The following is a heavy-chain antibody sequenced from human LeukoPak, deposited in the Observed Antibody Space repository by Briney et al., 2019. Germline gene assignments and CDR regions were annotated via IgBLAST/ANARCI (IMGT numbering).Heavy chain of an antibody. V-gene: IGHV1-69*13. CDR3: ASKAIFGVSGFDY. CDR2: IIPIFGTA. CDR1: GGTFSSYA. D-gene: IGHD3-3*01. Sequence: ASVKVSCKASGGTFSSYAISWVRQAPGQGLEWIGGIIPIFGTANYAQKFQGRVTITADESTSTAYMELSSLRSEDTAVYYCASKAIFGVSGFDYWGQGTLVTVSS. J-gene: IGHJ4*02.